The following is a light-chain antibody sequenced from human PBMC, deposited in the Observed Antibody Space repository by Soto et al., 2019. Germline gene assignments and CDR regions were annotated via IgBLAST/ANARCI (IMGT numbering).Light chain of an antibody. J-gene: IGKJ5*01. V-gene: IGKV3D-20*02. CDR1: QSLSSRN. CDR3: QQRSNWPPIT. Sequence: ELVLTQSPGTLSWSPGERATLSCRASQSLSSRNLAWYQQKPGQAPRPLIYGASSRATGIPDRFSGSGSGTDFTLTISSLEPEDFAVYYCQQRSNWPPITFGQGTRLEIK. CDR2: GAS.